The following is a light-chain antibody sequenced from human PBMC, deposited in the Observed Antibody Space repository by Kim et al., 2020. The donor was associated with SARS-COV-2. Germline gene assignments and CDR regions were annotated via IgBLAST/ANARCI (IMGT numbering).Light chain of an antibody. Sequence: PGQTASIACGGNTIGTKNVHWYRQKAGQAPVLVIYYDHDRPSGIPERFSGSNSGNTATLTISRVEAEDEADYYCQVWDSNSDPVVFGGGTQLTVL. J-gene: IGLJ2*01. CDR1: TIGTKN. CDR2: YDH. CDR3: QVWDSNSDPVV. V-gene: IGLV3-21*04.